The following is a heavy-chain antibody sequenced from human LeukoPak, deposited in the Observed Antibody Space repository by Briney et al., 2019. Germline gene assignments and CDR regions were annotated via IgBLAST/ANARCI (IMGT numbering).Heavy chain of an antibody. CDR2: ISYDGSNK. CDR1: GFTFSSYG. V-gene: IGHV3-30*18. J-gene: IGHJ4*02. D-gene: IGHD3-3*01. CDR3: AKAELGVDTFFDY. Sequence: GGSLRLSCAATGFTFSSYGMHWVRQAPGKGLEWVAVISYDGSNKYYADSVKGRFTISRDNSKRTLFLQMNSLRAEDTAFYYCAKAELGVDTFFDYWGQGTLVTVSS.